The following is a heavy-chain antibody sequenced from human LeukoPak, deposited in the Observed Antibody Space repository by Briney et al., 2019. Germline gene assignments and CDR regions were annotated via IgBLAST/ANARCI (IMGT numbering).Heavy chain of an antibody. D-gene: IGHD3-16*01. CDR1: GFTFSDYY. CDR2: ISSSSSYI. CDR3: ARGSYDYVWGSSRNWFDP. Sequence: GGSLRLSCAASGFTFSDYYMSWIRQAPGKGLEWVSSISSSSSYIYYADSVKGRFTISRDNAKNSLYLQMNSLRAEDTAVYYCARGSYDYVWGSSRNWFDPWGQGTLVTVSS. V-gene: IGHV3-11*06. J-gene: IGHJ5*02.